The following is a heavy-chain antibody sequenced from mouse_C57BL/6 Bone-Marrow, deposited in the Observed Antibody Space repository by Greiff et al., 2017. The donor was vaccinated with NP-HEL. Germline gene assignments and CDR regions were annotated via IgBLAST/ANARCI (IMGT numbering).Heavy chain of an antibody. CDR1: GYTFTSYW. J-gene: IGHJ4*01. Sequence: QVQLQQPGAELVKPGASVKLSCKASGYTFTSYWMHWVKQRPGQGLEWIGMIHPNSGSTNYNEKFKSKATLTVDKSSSTAYMQLSSLTSEDSAVYYCARAWYYGSSYAMDYWGQGTSVTVSS. CDR2: IHPNSGST. V-gene: IGHV1-64*01. D-gene: IGHD1-1*01. CDR3: ARAWYYGSSYAMDY.